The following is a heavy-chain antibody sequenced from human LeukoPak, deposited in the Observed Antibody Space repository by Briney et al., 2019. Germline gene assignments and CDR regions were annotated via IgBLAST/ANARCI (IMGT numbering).Heavy chain of an antibody. Sequence: SETLSLTCTVSGGSISSGGYYWSWIRQHPGKGLEWIGYIYYSGSTYYNPSLKSRVTISVDTSKNQFSLKLSSATAADTAVYYCARDYSTFESVVTPFGAFDIWGQGTMVTVSS. CDR2: IYYSGST. CDR1: GGSISSGGYY. CDR3: ARDYSTFESVVTPFGAFDI. V-gene: IGHV4-31*03. J-gene: IGHJ3*02. D-gene: IGHD4-23*01.